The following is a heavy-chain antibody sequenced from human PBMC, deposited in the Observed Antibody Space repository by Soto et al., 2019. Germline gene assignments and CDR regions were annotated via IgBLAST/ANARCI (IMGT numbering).Heavy chain of an antibody. D-gene: IGHD1-26*01. Sequence: ASVKVSCKASGYTFSNYAMHWVRQAPGQRLEWMGWINAGNGNTKYSQKFQGRVTITRDTSASTAYMELSSLRSEDTAVYYCARGGSLYWYFDLWGRGTLVTVSS. CDR2: INAGNGNT. CDR1: GYTFSNYA. V-gene: IGHV1-3*01. CDR3: ARGGSLYWYFDL. J-gene: IGHJ2*01.